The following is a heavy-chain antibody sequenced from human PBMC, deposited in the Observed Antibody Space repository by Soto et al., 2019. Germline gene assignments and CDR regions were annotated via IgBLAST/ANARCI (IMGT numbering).Heavy chain of an antibody. Sequence: QVQLQESGPGLVNPSGTLSLTCAVSGGSLSSSNWWSWVRQPPGKALEWLGEIFYSGSTKYNPSLNSRGTISADQSKNHLSLRLTSVSAADTAVYYCVPLGGDPSYHDFWGQGILVTVSS. CDR2: IFYSGST. CDR1: GGSLSSSNW. V-gene: IGHV4-4*02. J-gene: IGHJ4*02. D-gene: IGHD4-17*01. CDR3: VPLGGDPSYHDF.